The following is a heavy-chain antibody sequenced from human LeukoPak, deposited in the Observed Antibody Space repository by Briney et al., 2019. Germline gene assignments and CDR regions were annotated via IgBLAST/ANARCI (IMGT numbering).Heavy chain of an antibody. D-gene: IGHD2-8*01. J-gene: IGHJ3*01. CDR2: ISSGGGTT. CDR1: GFSFSSHA. Sequence: PGGSLRLSCAASGFSFSSHAMSWVRQAPGKGLQWVSTISSGGGTTYYGDSVKGRFTISRDNSKNTLYLQMTSLRVDDTAIYYCANRGTKWLPPPTDAFDVWGQGTMVTVSS. V-gene: IGHV3-23*01. CDR3: ANRGTKWLPPPTDAFDV.